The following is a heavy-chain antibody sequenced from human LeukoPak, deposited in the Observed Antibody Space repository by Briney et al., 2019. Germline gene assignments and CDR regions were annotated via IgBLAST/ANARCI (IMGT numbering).Heavy chain of an antibody. D-gene: IGHD6-19*01. Sequence: GSLRLSCTASGFTFCDYAMSWFRQAPGKGRVGGGFVRSKAYGGTTEYAASVKGRFTISRDDSKSIAYLQMPSLSTEDTAVYYCTSSSGWYGSGDYWGQGTLVTVSS. CDR1: GFTFCDYA. V-gene: IGHV3-49*03. CDR2: VRSKAYGGTT. J-gene: IGHJ4*02. CDR3: TSSSGWYGSGDY.